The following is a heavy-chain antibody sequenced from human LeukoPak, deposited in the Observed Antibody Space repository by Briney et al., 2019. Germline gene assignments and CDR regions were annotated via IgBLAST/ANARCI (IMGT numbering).Heavy chain of an antibody. CDR3: ASTYSYGPNFDY. CDR1: GFTFSSYA. Sequence: GGSLRLPCAASGFTFSSYAMHWVRQAPGKGLEWVAVISYDGSNKYYADSVKGRFTISRDNSKNTLYLQMNSLRAEDTAVYYCASTYSYGPNFDYWGQGTLVTVSS. D-gene: IGHD5-18*01. J-gene: IGHJ4*02. V-gene: IGHV3-30*04. CDR2: ISYDGSNK.